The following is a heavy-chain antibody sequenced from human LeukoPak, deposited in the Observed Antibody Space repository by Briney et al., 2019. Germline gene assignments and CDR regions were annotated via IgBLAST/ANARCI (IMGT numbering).Heavy chain of an antibody. CDR3: AKGTTNEILPLWFDP. V-gene: IGHV3-23*01. Sequence: GGSLRLSCAASGFTFSSYAMSWVRQAPGKGLEWVSAISGSGGSTYYADSVKGRFTISRDNSKSTVYLQMNSLRAEDTAVYYCAKGTTNEILPLWFDPWGQGTLVTVSS. CDR2: ISGSGGST. CDR1: GFTFSSYA. D-gene: IGHD3-9*01. J-gene: IGHJ5*02.